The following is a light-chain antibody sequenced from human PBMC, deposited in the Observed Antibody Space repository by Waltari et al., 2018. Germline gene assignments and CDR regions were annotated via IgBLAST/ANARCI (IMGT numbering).Light chain of an antibody. J-gene: IGLJ3*02. Sequence: QSVLTQPPSASGTPGQRVTISCSGSISNIGSNPVNWHQHLPGTAPKLLIYSPNQRPSGVPDRFSGSQSDTSASLAISGLQSEDEADYYCATWDDNLNGWVFGGGTKLTVL. CDR1: ISNIGSNP. CDR2: SPN. CDR3: ATWDDNLNGWV. V-gene: IGLV1-44*01.